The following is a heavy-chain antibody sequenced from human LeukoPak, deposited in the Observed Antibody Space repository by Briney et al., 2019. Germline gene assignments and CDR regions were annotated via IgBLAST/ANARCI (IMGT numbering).Heavy chain of an antibody. J-gene: IGHJ4*02. CDR2: ISSSSSYI. CDR3: ARAPVYCSSTSCYSPSGFDY. Sequence: GGSLRLSCAASVFTFSSYSMNWVRQAPGKGLERVSSISSSSSYIYYADSVKGRFTISRDNAKNSLYLQMNSLRAEDTAVYYCARAPVYCSSTSCYSPSGFDYWGQGTLVTVSS. V-gene: IGHV3-21*01. CDR1: VFTFSSYS. D-gene: IGHD2-2*01.